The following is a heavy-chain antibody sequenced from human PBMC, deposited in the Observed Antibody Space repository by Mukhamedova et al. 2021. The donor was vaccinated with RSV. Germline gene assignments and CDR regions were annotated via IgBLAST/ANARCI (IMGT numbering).Heavy chain of an antibody. V-gene: IGHV3-23*01. J-gene: IGHJ4*02. D-gene: IGHD1-26*01. CDR2: ISGAGIST. CDR3: ARDRALWESLRNHFDY. Sequence: GPEWVSSISGAGISTYYLDSLRGRFTISRDNSKNTLYLQMTSLRAEDTAIYYCARDRALWESLRNHFDYWGQGILVAVSS.